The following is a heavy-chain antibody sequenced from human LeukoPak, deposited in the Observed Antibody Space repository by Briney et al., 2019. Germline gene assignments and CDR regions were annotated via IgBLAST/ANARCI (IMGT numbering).Heavy chain of an antibody. J-gene: IGHJ4*02. Sequence: SETLSLTCTVSGGSISSKSHYWGWIRQPPGKGLEWIGYIYYSGSTYYNPSLKSRVTISVDTSKNQFSLKLSSVTAADTAVYYCARVSFGYSGYDFIDYWGQGTLVTVSS. CDR2: IYYSGST. CDR1: GGSISSKSHY. D-gene: IGHD5-12*01. V-gene: IGHV4-30-4*08. CDR3: ARVSFGYSGYDFIDY.